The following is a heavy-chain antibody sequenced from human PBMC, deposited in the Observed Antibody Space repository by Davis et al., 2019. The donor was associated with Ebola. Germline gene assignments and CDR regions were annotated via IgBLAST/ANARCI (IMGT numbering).Heavy chain of an antibody. CDR3: VRARFGSVVFDM. CDR1: GFTFSRYD. CDR2: IGKAGDT. V-gene: IGHV3-13*01. J-gene: IGHJ3*02. D-gene: IGHD5/OR15-5a*01. Sequence: PGGSLRLSCAASGFTFSRYDMHWVRQLTGKGLEWVSAIGKAGDTYYKDSVKGRFTISRENGKNSLYLQMNSLRDDDSAVYYCVRARFGSVVFDMWGQGTVVIVSS.